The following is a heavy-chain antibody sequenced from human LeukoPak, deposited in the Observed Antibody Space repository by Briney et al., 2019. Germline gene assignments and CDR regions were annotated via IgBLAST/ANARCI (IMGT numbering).Heavy chain of an antibody. CDR1: GGSFSGYY. V-gene: IGHV4-34*01. CDR2: INHSGST. J-gene: IGHJ4*02. CDR3: ARGGRYYCSSTSCHFDY. Sequence: SETLSLTCAVYGGSFSGYYWSWIRQPPGKGLEWIGEINHSGSTNYNPSLKSRVTISVDTTKNQFSLKLSSVTAADTAVYCCARGGRYYCSSTSCHFDYWGQGTLVTVSS. D-gene: IGHD2-2*01.